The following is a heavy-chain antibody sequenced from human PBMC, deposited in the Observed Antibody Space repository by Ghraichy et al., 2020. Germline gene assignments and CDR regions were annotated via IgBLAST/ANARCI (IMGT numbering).Heavy chain of an antibody. V-gene: IGHV4-59*11. CDR1: GGSFNYHY. J-gene: IGHJ6*02. CDR2: IYYSGTT. CDR3: ARGDARSYYGYYYGMDV. D-gene: IGHD3-10*01. Sequence: ESLNISCTVSGGSFNYHYWSWIRQPPGKGLEWIGYIYYSGTTKYNPSLKSRVTISADMSKNQFSLKLTSVTAADTAVYFCARGDARSYYGYYYGMDVWGQGTTVTVSS.